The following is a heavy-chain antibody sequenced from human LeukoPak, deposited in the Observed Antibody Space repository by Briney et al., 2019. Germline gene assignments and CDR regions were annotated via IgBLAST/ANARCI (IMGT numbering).Heavy chain of an antibody. CDR3: ARDNSGYGMDV. Sequence: GGSLRLSCAASGFTVSSSYLSWVRQAPGRGLEWVSIIYSGGNTYYADSVKGRFTISRDNSKNTLFLQMNSLRAEDTAVYYCARDNSGYGMDVWGQGTTVTVSS. D-gene: IGHD1-26*01. V-gene: IGHV3-53*01. CDR2: IYSGGNT. CDR1: GFTVSSSY. J-gene: IGHJ6*02.